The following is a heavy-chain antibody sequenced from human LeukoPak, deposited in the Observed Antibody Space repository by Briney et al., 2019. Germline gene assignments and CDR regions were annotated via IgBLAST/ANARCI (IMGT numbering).Heavy chain of an antibody. D-gene: IGHD3-16*01. CDR1: GGSFSGYY. Sequence: YPSETLSLTCAVYGGSFSGYYWSWIRQPPGKGLEWIGEINHSGSTNYNPSLKSRVTMSVDTSKNQFSLKLSSVIAADTAVYYCARLTRLGDPRDYWGQGTLVTVPS. J-gene: IGHJ4*02. CDR3: ARLTRLGDPRDY. V-gene: IGHV4-34*01. CDR2: INHSGST.